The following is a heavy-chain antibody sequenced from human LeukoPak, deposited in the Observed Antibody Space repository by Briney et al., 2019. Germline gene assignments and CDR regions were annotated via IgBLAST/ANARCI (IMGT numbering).Heavy chain of an antibody. J-gene: IGHJ6*03. V-gene: IGHV4-61*02. CDR3: ARSWEDTQLNYYYYYMDV. D-gene: IGHD1-26*01. CDR2: IYTSGST. CDR1: GGSISSGSYY. Sequence: PSQTLSLTCTVSGGSISSGSYYWSWIRQPAGKGLEWIGRIYTSGSTNYNPSLKSRVTISVDTSKNQFSLKLSSVTAADTAVYYCARSWEDTQLNYYYYYMDVWGKGTTVTISS.